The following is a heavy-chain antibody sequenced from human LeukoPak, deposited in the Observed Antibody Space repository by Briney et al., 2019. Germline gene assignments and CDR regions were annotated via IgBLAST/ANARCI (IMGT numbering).Heavy chain of an antibody. CDR2: VSGGGGDT. Sequence: PGRSLRLSCAASGFTFSRYAMTWVRQAPGKGLEWVSLVSGGGGDTYYADSVKGRFTISRDNSKNTLSLQMNSLRVEDTGRYYCARGRGSCYGCGVFDIWGQGTMVTVSP. D-gene: IGHD2-15*01. J-gene: IGHJ3*02. CDR1: GFTFSRYA. V-gene: IGHV3-23*01. CDR3: ARGRGSCYGCGVFDI.